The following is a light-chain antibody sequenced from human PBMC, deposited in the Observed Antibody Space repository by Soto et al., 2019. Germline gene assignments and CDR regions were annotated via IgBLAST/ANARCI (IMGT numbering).Light chain of an antibody. Sequence: EIVLTQSPGTLSLSPGERATLSCRASQSVSSSYLAWYQQKPGQAPRLLIDGASSRATGIPDRFSGSGSGTDFTLTSRRLEPEDFAVYYCQQYGSSPTWKFGQGTKVEIK. CDR3: QQYGSSPTWK. J-gene: IGKJ1*01. CDR2: GAS. V-gene: IGKV3-20*01. CDR1: QSVSSSY.